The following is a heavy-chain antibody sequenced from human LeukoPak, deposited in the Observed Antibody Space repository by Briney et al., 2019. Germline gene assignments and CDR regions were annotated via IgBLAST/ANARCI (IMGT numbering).Heavy chain of an antibody. Sequence: SETLPLTCAVYGGSFSGYYWSWIRQPPGKGLEWIGEINHSGSTNYNPSLKSRVTISVDTSKNQFSLKLSSVTAADTAVYYCASFTMTYAFDIWGQGTMVTVSS. CDR3: ASFTMTYAFDI. J-gene: IGHJ3*02. CDR2: INHSGST. CDR1: GGSFSGYY. V-gene: IGHV4-34*01. D-gene: IGHD3-22*01.